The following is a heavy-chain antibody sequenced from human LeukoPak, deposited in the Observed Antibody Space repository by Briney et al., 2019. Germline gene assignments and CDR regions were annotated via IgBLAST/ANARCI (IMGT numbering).Heavy chain of an antibody. CDR3: AKALVGATTGFDY. J-gene: IGHJ4*02. CDR1: GFTFDDYA. D-gene: IGHD1-26*01. CDR2: ISWNSGSI. Sequence: GGSLRPSCAASGFTFDDYAMHWVRQAPGKGLEWVSGISWNSGSIGYADSVKGRFTISRDNAKNSPYLQMNSLRAEDTALYYCAKALVGATTGFDYWGQGTLVTVSS. V-gene: IGHV3-9*01.